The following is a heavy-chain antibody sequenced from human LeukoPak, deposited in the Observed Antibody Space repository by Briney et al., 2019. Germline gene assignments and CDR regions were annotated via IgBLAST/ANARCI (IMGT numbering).Heavy chain of an antibody. CDR3: ARDRGCSGGSCYSVARAYYYYYYGMDV. CDR1: GFTFSSYS. J-gene: IGHJ6*02. D-gene: IGHD2-15*01. Sequence: GGSLRLSCAASGFTFSSYSMNWVRQAPGKGLEWVSSISSSSSYIYYADSVKGRFTISRDNAKNSLYLQMNSLRAEDTAVYYCARDRGCSGGSCYSVARAYYYYYYGMDVWGQGTTVTVSS. CDR2: ISSSSSYI. V-gene: IGHV3-21*01.